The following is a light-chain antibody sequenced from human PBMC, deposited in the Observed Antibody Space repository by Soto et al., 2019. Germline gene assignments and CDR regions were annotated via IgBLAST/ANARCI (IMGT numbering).Light chain of an antibody. Sequence: EIVMTQSPATLPMSPGERATPSCRASQNVSNNLAWYQQRPGQAPRLLIYGASTRATDIPARFSGTGSGTEFTLTISSLQSEDLAVYHCQQYESWPLTFGGGTKVDIK. CDR1: QNVSNN. CDR3: QQYESWPLT. J-gene: IGKJ4*01. CDR2: GAS. V-gene: IGKV3D-15*01.